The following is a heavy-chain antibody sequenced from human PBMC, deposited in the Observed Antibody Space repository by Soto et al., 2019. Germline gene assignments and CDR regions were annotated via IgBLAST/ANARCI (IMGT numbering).Heavy chain of an antibody. D-gene: IGHD3-3*01. CDR3: AREPRNDFWSGYSDYYYYGMDV. CDR2: ISSSSSYI. CDR1: GFTFSSYS. J-gene: IGHJ6*02. Sequence: PGGSLRLSCAASGFTFSSYSMNWVRQAPGKGLEWVSSISSSSSYIYYADSVKGRFTISRDNAKNSLYLQMNSLRAEDTAVYYCAREPRNDFWSGYSDYYYYGMDVWGQGTTVTVPS. V-gene: IGHV3-21*01.